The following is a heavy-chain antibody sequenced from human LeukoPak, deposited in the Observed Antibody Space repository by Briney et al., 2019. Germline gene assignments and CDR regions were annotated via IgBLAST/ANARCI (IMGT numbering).Heavy chain of an antibody. J-gene: IGHJ5*02. D-gene: IGHD6-13*01. CDR1: GFTFSSYE. CDR2: ISSSSSYI. Sequence: GGSLRLSCAASGFTFSSYEMNWVRQAPGKGLEWVSSISSSSSYIYYADSVKGRFTISRDNAKNSLYLQMNSLRAEDTAVYYCARSYSSSWYLGFWFDPWGQGTLVTVSS. CDR3: ARSYSSSWYLGFWFDP. V-gene: IGHV3-21*01.